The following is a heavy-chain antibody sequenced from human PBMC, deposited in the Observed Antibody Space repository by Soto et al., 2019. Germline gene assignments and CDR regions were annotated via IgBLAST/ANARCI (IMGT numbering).Heavy chain of an antibody. V-gene: IGHV4-39*01. Sequence: QLQLQESGPGLVKPSETLSLTCIVSGGSISSSSYYWGWIRQPPGKGLEWIGSIYYSGSTYYNPSLKSRVTISVDTSKNQFSLKLSSVTAADTAVFYGGRHRARNWFDPWGQGTLVTVSS. CDR3: GRHRARNWFDP. CDR2: IYYSGST. CDR1: GGSISSSSYY. J-gene: IGHJ5*02. D-gene: IGHD6-6*01.